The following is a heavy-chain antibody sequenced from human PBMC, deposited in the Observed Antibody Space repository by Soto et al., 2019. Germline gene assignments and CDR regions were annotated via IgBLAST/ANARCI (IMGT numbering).Heavy chain of an antibody. D-gene: IGHD4-17*01. CDR3: AGHLSYGDYDVVY. Sequence: SETLSVTCTVSGGFISFSTFYWVWIRQPPGKGLEWIGSIYYTGSTYYNPSLKTRVTVSVDTSRNQFSLKLTSATAADTAVYYWAGHLSYGDYDVVYCGKGSLVTVTS. CDR2: IYYTGST. V-gene: IGHV4-39*01. CDR1: GGFISFSTFY. J-gene: IGHJ4*02.